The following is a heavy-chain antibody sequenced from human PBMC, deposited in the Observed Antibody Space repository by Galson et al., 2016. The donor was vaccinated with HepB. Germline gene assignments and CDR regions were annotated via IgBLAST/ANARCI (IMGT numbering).Heavy chain of an antibody. D-gene: IGHD1-1*01. CDR2: ISTRRTT. V-gene: IGHV3-23*01. CDR1: GFVFSNFG. J-gene: IGHJ4*02. CDR3: AKERLVRRISDH. Sequence: SLRLSCAASGFVFSNFGLNWVRQAPGKGLEWVASISTRRTTYYSDSVQGRFTISRDNSNNTLYLQINDLRAEDTAVYYCAKERLVRRISDHWDQGTLLTVSS.